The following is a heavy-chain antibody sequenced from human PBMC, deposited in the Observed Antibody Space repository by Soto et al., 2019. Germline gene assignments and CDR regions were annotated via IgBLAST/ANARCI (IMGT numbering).Heavy chain of an antibody. V-gene: IGHV4-28*03. D-gene: IGHD3-10*01. CDR2: IYYSGTT. CDR3: ARVWFGESSWFDP. J-gene: IGHJ5*02. CDR1: GYSISSSNW. Sequence: SETLSLTCAVSGYSISSSNWWGWIRQPPGKGLEWNGYIYYSGTTYYNPSLKSRVTMSLDTSKNQFSLNLSSVTAADTAVYYCARVWFGESSWFDPWGQGTLVTVSS.